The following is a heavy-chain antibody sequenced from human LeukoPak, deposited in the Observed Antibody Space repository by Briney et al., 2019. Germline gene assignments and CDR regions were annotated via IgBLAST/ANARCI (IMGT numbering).Heavy chain of an antibody. V-gene: IGHV4-59*01. CDR1: GGSISSYY. J-gene: IGHJ4*02. D-gene: IGHD1-26*01. Sequence: SEALSLTCTVSGGSISSYYWSWIRQPPGKGLEWIGYIYYSGSTNYNPSLKSRVTISVDTSKNQFSLKLSSVTAADTAVYYCARGGLYSGSYPFDYWGQGTLVTVSS. CDR3: ARGGLYSGSYPFDY. CDR2: IYYSGST.